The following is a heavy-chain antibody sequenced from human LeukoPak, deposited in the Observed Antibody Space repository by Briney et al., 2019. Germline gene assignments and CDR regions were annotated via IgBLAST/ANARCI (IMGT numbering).Heavy chain of an antibody. CDR3: ARDGYGSITMEVAFDI. V-gene: IGHV3-48*01. Sequence: SGGSLRLSCAASGFTFSSYSMNWVRQAPGKGLEWVSYISSSSSTIYYADSVKGRFTVSRDNAKNSLYLQMNSLRAEDTAVYYCARDGYGSITMEVAFDIWGQGTMVTVSS. CDR1: GFTFSSYS. D-gene: IGHD3-10*01. CDR2: ISSSSSTI. J-gene: IGHJ3*02.